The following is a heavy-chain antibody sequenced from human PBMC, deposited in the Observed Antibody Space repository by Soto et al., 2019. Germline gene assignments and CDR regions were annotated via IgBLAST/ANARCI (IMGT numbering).Heavy chain of an antibody. V-gene: IGHV1-2*04. J-gene: IGHJ5*02. Sequence: ASVKVSCKASGYTFTGYYMHWVRQAPGQGLEWMGWINPNSGGTNYAQKFQGWVTMTRDTSISTACMELSRLRSDDTAVYYCARGLRDLLGYCSSTSCPRGFDPWGQGTLVTVSS. CDR3: ARGLRDLLGYCSSTSCPRGFDP. CDR2: INPNSGGT. CDR1: GYTFTGYY. D-gene: IGHD2-2*01.